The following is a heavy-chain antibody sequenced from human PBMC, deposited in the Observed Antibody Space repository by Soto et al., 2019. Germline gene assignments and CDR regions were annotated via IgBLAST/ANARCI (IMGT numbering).Heavy chain of an antibody. CDR2: IYYSGST. J-gene: IGHJ6*03. CDR1: GGSISSSSYY. V-gene: IGHV4-39*01. D-gene: IGHD3-10*01. CDR3: ARLMAPRNELWFGELWTYYYYYYMDV. Sequence: SETLSLTCTVSGGSISSSSYYWGWIRQPPGKGLEWIGSIYYSGSTYYNPSLKSRVTISVDTSKNQFSLKLSSATAADTAVYYCARLMAPRNELWFGELWTYYYYYYMDVWGKGTTVTVSS.